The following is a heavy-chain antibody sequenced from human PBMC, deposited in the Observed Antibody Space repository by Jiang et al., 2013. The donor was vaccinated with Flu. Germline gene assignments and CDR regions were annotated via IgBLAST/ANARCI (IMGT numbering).Heavy chain of an antibody. Sequence: RQADWTRDVEWMGWMNPNSGNTGYAQKFQGRVTMTRNTSISTAYMELSSLRSEDTAVYYCARGVWNDGHDYWGQGTLVTVSS. V-gene: IGHV1-8*01. J-gene: IGHJ4*02. CDR2: MNPNSGNT. CDR3: ARGVWNDGHDY. D-gene: IGHD1-1*01.